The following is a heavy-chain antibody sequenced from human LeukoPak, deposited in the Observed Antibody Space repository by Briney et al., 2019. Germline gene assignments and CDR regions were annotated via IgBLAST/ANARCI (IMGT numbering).Heavy chain of an antibody. J-gene: IGHJ4*02. CDR3: ATKAVATYYFAS. Sequence: GGSLRLSCATSGFPFSRYTMNWVRQAPGKGLEWVASITTSSSYIYYADSVKGRFTISRDNAKSSLFLQLDSLRVEDTAGYFCATKAVATYYFASWGQGTLVSVSS. CDR2: ITTSSSYI. CDR1: GFPFSRYT. V-gene: IGHV3-21*01. D-gene: IGHD1-1*01.